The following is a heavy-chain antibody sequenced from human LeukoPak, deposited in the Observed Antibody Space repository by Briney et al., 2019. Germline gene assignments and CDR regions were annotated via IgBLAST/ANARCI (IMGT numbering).Heavy chain of an antibody. CDR3: ARAGYGGSGSYYTFDY. CDR2: ISYDGSNK. Sequence: PGGSLRLSCAASGFTFSSYAMHWVRQAPGKGLEWVAVISYDGSNKYYADSVKGRFTISRDNSKNTLYLQMNSLRAEDTAVYYCARAGYGGSGSYYTFDYWGQGTLVTVSS. CDR1: GFTFSSYA. J-gene: IGHJ4*02. V-gene: IGHV3-30*04. D-gene: IGHD3-10*01.